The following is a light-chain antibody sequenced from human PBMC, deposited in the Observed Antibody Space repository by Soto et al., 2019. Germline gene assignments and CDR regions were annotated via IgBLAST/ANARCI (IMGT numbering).Light chain of an antibody. V-gene: IGKV3-20*01. CDR1: HSVSSSY. J-gene: IGKJ4*01. CDR2: GAS. CDR3: QQYGSSPLT. Sequence: EIVLTQSPGTLSLSPGARATLSCRASHSVSSSYLAWYQQKPGQATRLLIYGASSRATGIPDRFSGSGSGTDFTLTISRLEPEDFAVYYCQQYGSSPLTCGGGTKVEIK.